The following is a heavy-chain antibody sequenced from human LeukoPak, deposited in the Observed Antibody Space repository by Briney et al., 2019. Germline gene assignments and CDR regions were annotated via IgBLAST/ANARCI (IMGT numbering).Heavy chain of an antibody. V-gene: IGHV4-31*03. J-gene: IGHJ6*02. CDR1: GGSISSGDYY. Sequence: SETLSLTCTVSGGSISSGDYYWSWIRQHPGKGLEWIGYIYHSGSTYYNPSLKSRVTISVDTSKNQFSLKLSSVTAADTAVYYCARGGKLWFGGEDVWGQGTTVTVSS. D-gene: IGHD3-10*01. CDR3: ARGGKLWFGGEDV. CDR2: IYHSGST.